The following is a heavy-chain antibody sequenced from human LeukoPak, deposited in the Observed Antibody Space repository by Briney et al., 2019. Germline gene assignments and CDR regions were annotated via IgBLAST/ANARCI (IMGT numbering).Heavy chain of an antibody. Sequence: GGSLRLSCAASGFTLNNYSMNWVRKAPGKGLEWVSYISTSSSTRYYADSVKGRFTISRDNAMNSLYLQMNSLRAEDTAVYYCARTRDPPTYYYFYMDVWGKGTTVTVSS. V-gene: IGHV3-48*04. CDR1: GFTLNNYS. D-gene: IGHD1-1*01. CDR3: ARTRDPPTYYYFYMDV. J-gene: IGHJ6*03. CDR2: ISTSSSTR.